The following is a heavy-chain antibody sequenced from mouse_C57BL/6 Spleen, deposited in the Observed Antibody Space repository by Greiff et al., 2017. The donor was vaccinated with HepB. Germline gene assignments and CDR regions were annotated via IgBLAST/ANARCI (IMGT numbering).Heavy chain of an antibody. CDR3: ARDYGCDY. J-gene: IGHJ2*01. D-gene: IGHD1-1*01. CDR1: GFTFSDYY. V-gene: IGHV5-16*01. CDR2: INYDGSST. Sequence: EVKLMESEGGLVQPGSSMKLSCTASGFTFSDYYMAWVRQVPEKGLEWVANINYDGSSTYYLDSLKSRFIISRDNAKNILYLQMSSLKSEDTATYYCARDYGCDYWGQGTTLTVSS.